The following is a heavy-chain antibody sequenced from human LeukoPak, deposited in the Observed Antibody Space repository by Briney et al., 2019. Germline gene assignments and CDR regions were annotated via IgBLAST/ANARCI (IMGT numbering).Heavy chain of an antibody. CDR2: FSAAAT. CDR3: AKDRVRDNGWDIDY. CDR1: GFTFRNYA. D-gene: IGHD6-19*01. Sequence: PGGSLRLSCVGSGFTFRNYAMNWVRQAPGKGLEWVSGFSAAATYYADSVKGRFTTSRDDSKNTIYLQMNSLTAEDTGVYYCAKDRVRDNGWDIDYWGQGTLVTVSS. J-gene: IGHJ4*02. V-gene: IGHV3-23*01.